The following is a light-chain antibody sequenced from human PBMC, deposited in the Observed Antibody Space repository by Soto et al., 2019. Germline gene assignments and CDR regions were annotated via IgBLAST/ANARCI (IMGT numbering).Light chain of an antibody. CDR3: SSFTSSSTVV. V-gene: IGLV2-14*01. CDR2: EVT. Sequence: QSVLTQPASVSGSPGQSITISCTGTSSDLGGSNYVSWYQQHPGNAPKLVIYEVTNRPSGVSNRFSGSKSGNTASLTISGLQADDEADYYCSSFTSSSTVVFGGGTKLTVL. J-gene: IGLJ3*02. CDR1: SSDLGGSNY.